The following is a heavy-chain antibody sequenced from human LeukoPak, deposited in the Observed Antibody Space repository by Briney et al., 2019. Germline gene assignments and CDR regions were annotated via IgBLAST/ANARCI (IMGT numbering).Heavy chain of an antibody. J-gene: IGHJ4*02. CDR1: GFTFSHYA. V-gene: IGHV3-23*01. D-gene: IGHD6-19*01. CDR2: ISLSGGST. CDR3: TKDLSGGGYTSGCSDY. Sequence: PGGSLRLSCAASGFTFSHYAMHWVRQAPGKGLEWVSSISLSGGSTYYADSVKGRFTISRDNPNKTLYLQMNSLRAEDTAVYYCTKDLSGGGYTSGCSDYWGQGTLVTVSS.